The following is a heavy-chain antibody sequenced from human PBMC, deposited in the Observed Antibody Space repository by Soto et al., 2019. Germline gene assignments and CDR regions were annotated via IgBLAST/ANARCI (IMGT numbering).Heavy chain of an antibody. CDR3: ARGGGNTFDY. Sequence: SETLSLTCAVSGGSISSDVYSWSWIRQPPGKGLEWIGYIYHSGSTYYNPSLKSRVTISVDRSKNQFSLKLSSVTAADTAVYYCARGGGNTFDYWGQGTLVTVSS. CDR1: GGSISSDVYS. D-gene: IGHD3-16*01. J-gene: IGHJ4*02. CDR2: IYHSGST. V-gene: IGHV4-30-2*01.